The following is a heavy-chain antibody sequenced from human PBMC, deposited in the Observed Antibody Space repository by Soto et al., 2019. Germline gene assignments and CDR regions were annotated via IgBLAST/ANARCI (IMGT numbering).Heavy chain of an antibody. CDR2: INPSGGST. V-gene: IGHV1-46*01. CDR3: AREGTTGWFDP. CDR1: GYTFTSYY. J-gene: IGHJ5*02. Sequence: QVQLVQSGAEVKKPGASVKVSCKASGYTFTSYYMHWVRQAPGQGLEWMGIINPSGGSTSYAQKCQGRVTMTRDTSTSTVYMELSSLRSEDTAVYYCAREGTTGWFDPWGQGTLVTVSS. D-gene: IGHD1-1*01.